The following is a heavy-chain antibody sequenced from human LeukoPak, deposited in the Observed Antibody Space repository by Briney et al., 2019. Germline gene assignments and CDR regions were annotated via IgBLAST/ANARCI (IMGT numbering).Heavy chain of an antibody. J-gene: IGHJ4*02. V-gene: IGHV4-39*01. CDR1: GGSISSSSYY. Sequence: TSETLSLTCTVSGGSISSSSYYWGWIRQPPGKGLEWIGSIYYSGSTYYNPSLKSRVTISVDTSKNQFSLKLSSVTAADTAVYYCARGGYSGYDTLDYWGQGTLVTVSS. D-gene: IGHD5-12*01. CDR3: ARGGYSGYDTLDY. CDR2: IYYSGST.